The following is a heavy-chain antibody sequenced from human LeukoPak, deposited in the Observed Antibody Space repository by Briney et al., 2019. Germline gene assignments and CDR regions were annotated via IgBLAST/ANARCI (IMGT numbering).Heavy chain of an antibody. J-gene: IGHJ2*01. Sequence: ASVKVSCKASGYTFTSYYMHWVRQAPGQGLEWMGIINPSGGSTSYAQKFQGRVTMTRDMSTSTVYMELSSLRSEDTAVYYCARVRFWSGYRNWYFDLWGRGTLVTVSS. V-gene: IGHV1-46*01. D-gene: IGHD3-3*01. CDR1: GYTFTSYY. CDR2: INPSGGST. CDR3: ARVRFWSGYRNWYFDL.